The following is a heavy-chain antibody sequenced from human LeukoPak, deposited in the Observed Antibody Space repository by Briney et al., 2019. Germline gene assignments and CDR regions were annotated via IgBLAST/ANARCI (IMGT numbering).Heavy chain of an antibody. CDR1: GGSITVYY. Sequence: SETLSLTCSVSGGSITVYYWNWIRQSPGKGLEWIGSISYSGSTNYNPSLKSRVTISIDTSKNRFSLKVSTVIAADTAMYYCARGGSRSYTSSTLDYWGQGTLVTVSS. V-gene: IGHV4-59*12. J-gene: IGHJ4*02. CDR2: ISYSGST. D-gene: IGHD6-6*01. CDR3: ARGGSRSYTSSTLDY.